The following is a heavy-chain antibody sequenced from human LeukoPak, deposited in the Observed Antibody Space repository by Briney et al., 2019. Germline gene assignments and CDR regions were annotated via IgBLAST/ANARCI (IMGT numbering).Heavy chain of an antibody. CDR3: TRDLGYCSGGSCRNWFDP. J-gene: IGHJ5*02. V-gene: IGHV3-74*01. CDR2: ISSDGSII. Sequence: PGGSLRLSCAASGFTFSSDWMHWVRQAPGKGLVWVSRISSDGSIISYADSVKGRFAISRDNAKNTLYLQMNSLRAEDTAVYYCTRDLGYCSGGSCRNWFDPWGQGTLVTVSS. CDR1: GFTFSSDW. D-gene: IGHD2-15*01.